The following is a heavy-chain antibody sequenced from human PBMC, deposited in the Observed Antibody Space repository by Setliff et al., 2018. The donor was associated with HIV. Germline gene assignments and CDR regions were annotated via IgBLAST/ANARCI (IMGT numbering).Heavy chain of an antibody. V-gene: IGHV4-59*08. CDR1: GDSMSRHY. J-gene: IGHJ2*01. CDR3: ARHDGTHCGGDCYLLGYFDL. D-gene: IGHD2-21*02. CDR2: IYSNGNT. Sequence: SETLSLTCTVSGDSMSRHYWSWIRQPPGKGLEFIGNIYSNGNTKYNPSLKSRVIMSVDMSNHQVSLRLSSVTAADTAVYYCARHDGTHCGGDCYLLGYFDLWGRGTLVTVSS.